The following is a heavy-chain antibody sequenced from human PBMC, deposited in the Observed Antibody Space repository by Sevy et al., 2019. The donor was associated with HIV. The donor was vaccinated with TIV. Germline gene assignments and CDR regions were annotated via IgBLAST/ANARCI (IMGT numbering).Heavy chain of an antibody. CDR3: ARDRYYDASGYYYYYSGMDV. CDR1: GFTVSGNY. Sequence: GGSLRLSCEASGFTVSGNYMAWVRLAPGKGLEGVSLIDSGGSTYYADSVKGRFTISRDNAKNILYLQMNPLRAEDTAVYFCARDRYYDASGYYYYYSGMDVWGQGTTVTVSS. V-gene: IGHV3-66*01. D-gene: IGHD3-22*01. CDR2: IDSGGST. J-gene: IGHJ6*02.